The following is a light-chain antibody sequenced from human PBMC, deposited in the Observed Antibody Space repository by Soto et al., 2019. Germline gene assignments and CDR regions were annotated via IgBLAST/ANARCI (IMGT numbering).Light chain of an antibody. Sequence: QSVLTQPPAASGTPGQTVSISCSGTSSNMRTNTVNWYQQLPGTAPKLIIYSNDQRPSGVPDRFSASKSGTSASLAINGLQSADEAVYYCSAWDDSLAWVFGRGTQLPVL. J-gene: IGLJ3*02. CDR2: SND. V-gene: IGLV1-44*01. CDR3: SAWDDSLAWV. CDR1: SSNMRTNT.